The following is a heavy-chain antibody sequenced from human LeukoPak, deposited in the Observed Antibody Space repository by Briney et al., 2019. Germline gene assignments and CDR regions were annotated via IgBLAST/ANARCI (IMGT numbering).Heavy chain of an antibody. J-gene: IGHJ4*02. D-gene: IGHD2-15*01. CDR2: INHSGST. CDR3: ARACSGGSCPYYFDY. Sequence: SETLSLTCAVYGGSFSGYYWSWIRQPPGKGLEWIGEINHSGSTNYNPSLKSRVTISVDTSKNQFSLKLSSVTAADTAVHYCARACSGGSCPYYFDYWGQGTLVTVSS. V-gene: IGHV4-34*01. CDR1: GGSFSGYY.